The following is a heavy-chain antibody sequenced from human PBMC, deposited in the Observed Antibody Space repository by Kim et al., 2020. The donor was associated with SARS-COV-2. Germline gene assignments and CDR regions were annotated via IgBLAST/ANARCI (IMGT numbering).Heavy chain of an antibody. CDR1: GFTFSNAW. V-gene: IGHV3-15*01. J-gene: IGHJ6*02. CDR3: TTTYCGGDCYNYYYYYGMDV. Sequence: GGSLRLSCAASGFTFSNAWMSWVRQAPGKGLEWVGRIKSKTDGGTTDYAAPVKGRFTISRDDSKNTLYLQMNSLKTEDTAVYYCTTTYCGGDCYNYYYYYGMDVWGQGTTVTVSS. CDR2: IKSKTDGGTT. D-gene: IGHD2-21*02.